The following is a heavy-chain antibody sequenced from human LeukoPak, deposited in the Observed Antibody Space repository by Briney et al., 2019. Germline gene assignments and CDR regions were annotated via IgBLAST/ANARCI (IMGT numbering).Heavy chain of an antibody. CDR2: ISSSGSTI. CDR1: GFTFSDYY. Sequence: GGSLRLSCAASGFTFSDYYMSWIRQAPGKGLEWVSYISSSGSTIYYADSAKGRFTISRDNAKNSLYLQMNSLRAEDTAVYYCARVLDDILTGYYFDYWGQGTLVTVSS. J-gene: IGHJ4*02. CDR3: ARVLDDILTGYYFDY. V-gene: IGHV3-11*01. D-gene: IGHD3-9*01.